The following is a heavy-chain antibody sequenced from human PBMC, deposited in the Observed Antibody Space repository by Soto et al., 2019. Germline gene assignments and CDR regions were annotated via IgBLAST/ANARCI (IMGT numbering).Heavy chain of an antibody. D-gene: IGHD1-26*01. V-gene: IGHV4-31*11. Sequence: PSETLSLTCAVSGGPISSGGYYWSWIRQHPGKGLEWIGYIYYSGSTYYNPSLKSRVTISVDTSKNQFSLKLSSVTAADTAVYYCARLSGSYPAYYFDYWGQGTLVTVSS. CDR1: GGPISSGGYY. CDR2: IYYSGST. CDR3: ARLSGSYPAYYFDY. J-gene: IGHJ4*02.